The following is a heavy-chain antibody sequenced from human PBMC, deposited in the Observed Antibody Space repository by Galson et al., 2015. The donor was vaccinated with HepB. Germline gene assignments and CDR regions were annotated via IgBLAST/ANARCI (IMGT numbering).Heavy chain of an antibody. Sequence: SVKVSCKASGYTFTSYDINWVRQATGQGLEWMGWMNPNSGNTGYAQKFQGRVTMTRNTSISTAYMELSSLRSEDTAVYYCARGRSGYDSFDYYYYYMDVWGKGTTVTVSS. J-gene: IGHJ6*03. V-gene: IGHV1-8*01. CDR3: ARGRSGYDSFDYYYYYMDV. CDR1: GYTFTSYD. D-gene: IGHD5-12*01. CDR2: MNPNSGNT.